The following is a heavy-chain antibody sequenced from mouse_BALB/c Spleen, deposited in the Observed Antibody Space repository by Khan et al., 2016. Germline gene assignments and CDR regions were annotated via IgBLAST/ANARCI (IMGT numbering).Heavy chain of an antibody. V-gene: IGHV3-6*02. CDR3: ARGGLGPRYFDV. CDR1: GYSITSGYY. CDR2: ISYDGSN. Sequence: EVQLVESGPGLVKPSQSLSLTCSVTGYSITSGYYWNWIRQFPGNKLEWMGYISYDGSNHYNPSLRNRISITRDTSKNQFFLNLNSVTTEDTATYYGARGGLGPRYFDVWGAGTTVTVSS. J-gene: IGHJ1*01. D-gene: IGHD4-1*01.